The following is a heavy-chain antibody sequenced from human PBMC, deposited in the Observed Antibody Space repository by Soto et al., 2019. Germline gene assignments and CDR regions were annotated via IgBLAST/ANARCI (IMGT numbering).Heavy chain of an antibody. J-gene: IGHJ4*02. D-gene: IGHD3-10*01. Sequence: PGGSLRLSCAASGFTFGSYAMNWVRQAPGKGLEWVSVISGSGGSTYYADSVKGRFTISRDNSKNTLYLQMNSLRAEDTAVYYCAKRNYGSEFDYWGQGALVTVSS. V-gene: IGHV3-23*01. CDR3: AKRNYGSEFDY. CDR2: ISGSGGST. CDR1: GFTFGSYA.